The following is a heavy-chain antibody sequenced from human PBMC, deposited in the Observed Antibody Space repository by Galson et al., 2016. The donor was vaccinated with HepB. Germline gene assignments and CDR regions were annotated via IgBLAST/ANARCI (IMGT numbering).Heavy chain of an antibody. CDR1: GYTFTNYW. Sequence: QSGAEVKKPGESLKISCKASGYTFTNYWIGWVRQMPGRGLEWMGMIFPGGSDIRYCPSFEGQFTISADKSISTAYLQWSSLKTSDTATYFCAQMNSIWYVQRWGQGTLVTVSS. CDR3: AQMNSIWYVQR. J-gene: IGHJ1*01. D-gene: IGHD3-3*01. V-gene: IGHV5-51*01. CDR2: IFPGGSDI.